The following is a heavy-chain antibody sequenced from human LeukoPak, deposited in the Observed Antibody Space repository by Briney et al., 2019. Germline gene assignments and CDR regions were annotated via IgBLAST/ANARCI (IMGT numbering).Heavy chain of an antibody. CDR1: GFTFDDYA. V-gene: IGHV3-9*01. CDR3: AKSEMATPEGYYYYGMDV. D-gene: IGHD5-24*01. J-gene: IGHJ6*02. CDR2: ISWNSGSI. Sequence: GRSLRLSYAASGFTFDDYAMHWVRHAPGKGLEWVSGISWNSGSIGYADSVKGRFTISRDNAKNSLYLQMNSLRAEDTALYYCAKSEMATPEGYYYYGMDVWGQGTTVTVSS.